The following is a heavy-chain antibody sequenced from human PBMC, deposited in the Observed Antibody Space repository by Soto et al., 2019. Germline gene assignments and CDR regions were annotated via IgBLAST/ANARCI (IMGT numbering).Heavy chain of an antibody. CDR2: ISSSSSTI. D-gene: IGHD3-3*01. CDR1: GFTFSSYS. Sequence: PGGSLRLSCAASGFTFSSYSTNWVRQAPGKGLEWVSYISSSSSTIYYADSVKGRFTISRDNAKNPLYLQMNSLRDEDTAVYYCARDTYYDFWSGYLCAFDIWGQGTMVTVSS. J-gene: IGHJ3*02. CDR3: ARDTYYDFWSGYLCAFDI. V-gene: IGHV3-48*02.